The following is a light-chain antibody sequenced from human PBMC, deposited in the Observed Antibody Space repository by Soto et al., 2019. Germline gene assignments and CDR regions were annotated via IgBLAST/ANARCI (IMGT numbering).Light chain of an antibody. CDR1: QSVGSS. CDR3: QQGNTWPWT. J-gene: IGKJ1*01. CDR2: AAS. Sequence: EIVLTQSPATLSLSPGERATLSCRASQSVGSSLAWYQQKLGQAPRLLIYAASDRATGIPGRFSGSGSGTDFTLIISSLEPEDFAVFYCQQGNTWPWTFGQGTKVDIK. V-gene: IGKV3-11*01.